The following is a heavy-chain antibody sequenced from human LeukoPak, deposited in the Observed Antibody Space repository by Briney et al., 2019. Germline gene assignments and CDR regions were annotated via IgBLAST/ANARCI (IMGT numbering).Heavy chain of an antibody. CDR1: GFSFSDHY. CDR3: ARAQRGGNTYGYLDS. V-gene: IGHV3-72*01. Sequence: GGSLRLSCTASGFSFSDHYMDWVRQAPGKGLEWVGRTSSKANSYTTEYAASVKGRFTISRDDSKNSLYLEMNSLKTEDTAVYFFARAQRGGNTYGYLDSWGQGTLVTVSS. D-gene: IGHD5-18*01. J-gene: IGHJ4*02. CDR2: TSSKANSYTT.